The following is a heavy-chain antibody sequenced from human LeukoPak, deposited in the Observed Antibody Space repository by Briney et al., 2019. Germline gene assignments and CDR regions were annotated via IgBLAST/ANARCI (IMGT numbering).Heavy chain of an antibody. CDR1: GFTVSSNY. J-gene: IGHJ4*02. Sequence: PGGSLRLSCAASGFTVSSNYMSWVRQAPGKGLEWVSVIYSGGSTYYADSVKGRFTISRDNSKNTLYLQMNSLRAEDTAVYYCTTDLTYYYDSSGYPQSYWGQGTLVTVSS. CDR3: TTDLTYYYDSSGYPQSY. D-gene: IGHD3-22*01. V-gene: IGHV3-53*01. CDR2: IYSGGST.